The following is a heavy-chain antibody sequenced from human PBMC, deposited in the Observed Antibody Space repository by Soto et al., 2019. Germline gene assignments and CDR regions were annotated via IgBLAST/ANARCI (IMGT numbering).Heavy chain of an antibody. D-gene: IGHD1-26*01. J-gene: IGHJ4*02. V-gene: IGHV2-5*02. Sequence: QITLKESGPPLVKPTQTLTLTCTFSGFSLTTSGVGVGWVRQPPGKALEWLALIYWDDDERYTPSLNSRLTITKDTSNKQVVLTMTNMDPVDTATYYCARRRDGTIGFDYWGQGTLVTVSS. CDR1: GFSLTTSGVG. CDR2: IYWDDDE. CDR3: ARRRDGTIGFDY.